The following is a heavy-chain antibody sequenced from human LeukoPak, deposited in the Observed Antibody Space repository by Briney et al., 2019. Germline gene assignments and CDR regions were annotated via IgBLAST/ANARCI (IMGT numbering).Heavy chain of an antibody. CDR2: IYYSGST. CDR1: GGSISSYY. J-gene: IGHJ3*01. V-gene: IGHV4-59*01. CDR3: ARDKGYSGSLLPEAFGF. Sequence: SETLSLTCTVSGGSISSYYWSWIRQPPGKGLEWIGYIYYSGSTNFNPSLKSRVTISVDTSKNQFSLKLSSVTAADTAVYYCARDKGYSGSLLPEAFGFWGQGTMVTVSS. D-gene: IGHD6-6*01.